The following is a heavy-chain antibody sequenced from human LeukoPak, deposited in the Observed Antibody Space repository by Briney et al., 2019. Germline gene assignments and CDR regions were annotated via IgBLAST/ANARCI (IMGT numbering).Heavy chain of an antibody. V-gene: IGHV3-74*01. J-gene: IGHJ4*02. CDR1: GFTFSNYW. D-gene: IGHD6-13*01. CDR3: AKDRTRIAAAGINCDY. Sequence: GGSLRLSCAASGFTFSNYWLHWVRQAPGKGLVWVSRIDANAKTTSYADSVKGRFTISRDNSKNTLYLQMNSLRAEDTAVYYCAKDRTRIAAAGINCDYWGQGTLVTVSS. CDR2: IDANAKTT.